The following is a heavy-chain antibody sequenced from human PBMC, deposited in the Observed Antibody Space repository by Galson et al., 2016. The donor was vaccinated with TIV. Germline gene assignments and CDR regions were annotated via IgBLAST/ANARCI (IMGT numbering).Heavy chain of an antibody. D-gene: IGHD4-11*01. CDR1: GFKFDEYA. Sequence: SLRLSCAVSGFKFDEYAMHWVRQGPGKGLEWVSGISWKSRDIRYADSVKGRFTISRDDAKHSLYLQINSLRPEDTALYYCVKPPGTTLTTPNFDFWGQGTLVTVSS. J-gene: IGHJ4*02. V-gene: IGHV3-9*01. CDR2: ISWKSRDI. CDR3: VKPPGTTLTTPNFDF.